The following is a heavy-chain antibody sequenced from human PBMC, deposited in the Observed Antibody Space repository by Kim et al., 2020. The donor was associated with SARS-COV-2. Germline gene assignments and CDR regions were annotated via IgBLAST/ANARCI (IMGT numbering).Heavy chain of an antibody. CDR3: ARIRPTPSNY. D-gene: IGHD2-15*01. Sequence: SETLSLTCAVYGGSFNVYYWSWIRQPPGKGLEWIGEINHSGSTNYNPSLKSRVTMSVDTSKKQLSLKLSSVTAADTAVYYCARIRPTPSNYWGQGTLVTV. V-gene: IGHV4-34*01. J-gene: IGHJ4*02. CDR1: GGSFNVYY. CDR2: INHSGST.